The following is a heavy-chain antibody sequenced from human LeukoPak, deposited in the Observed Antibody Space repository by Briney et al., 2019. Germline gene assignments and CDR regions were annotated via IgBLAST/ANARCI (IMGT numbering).Heavy chain of an antibody. CDR3: ASGERKGARVY. J-gene: IGHJ4*02. CDR2: IIPILGIA. Sequence: SVKVSCKASGGTFSSYTISWVRQAPGQGLEWMGRIIPILGIANYAQRFQGRVTITADKSTSTAYMELSSLRSEDTAVYYCASGERKGARVYWGQGTLVTVSS. CDR1: GGTFSSYT. D-gene: IGHD1-26*01. V-gene: IGHV1-69*02.